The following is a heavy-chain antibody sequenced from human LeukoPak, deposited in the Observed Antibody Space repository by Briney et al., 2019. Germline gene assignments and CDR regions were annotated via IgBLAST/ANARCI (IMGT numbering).Heavy chain of an antibody. CDR3: AREPGIAAAGFDY. D-gene: IGHD6-13*01. J-gene: IGHJ4*02. CDR1: GGSISSYH. CDR2: IYHSGST. Sequence: SETLSLTCTVSGGSISSYHWSWIRQPPGKGLEWIGYIYHSGSTYYNPSLKSRVTISVDRSKNQFSLKLSSVTAADTAVYYCAREPGIAAAGFDYWGQGTLVTVSS. V-gene: IGHV4-59*12.